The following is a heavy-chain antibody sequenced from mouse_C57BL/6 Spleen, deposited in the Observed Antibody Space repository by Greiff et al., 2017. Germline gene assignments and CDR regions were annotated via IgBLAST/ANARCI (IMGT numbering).Heavy chain of an antibody. CDR2: ISYDGSN. CDR3: ARDPYYGSSLHGFFDV. D-gene: IGHD1-1*01. CDR1: GYSITSGYY. Sequence: EVQLQESGPGLVKPSQSLSLTCSVTGYSITSGYYWNWIRQFPGNKLEWMGYISYDGSNNYNPSLKNRIPITRDTSKNQFFLKLNSVTTEDTATYYCARDPYYGSSLHGFFDVWGTGTTVTVSS. V-gene: IGHV3-6*01. J-gene: IGHJ1*03.